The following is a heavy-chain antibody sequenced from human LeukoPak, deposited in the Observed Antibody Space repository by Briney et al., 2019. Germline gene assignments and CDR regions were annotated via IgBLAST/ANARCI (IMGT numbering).Heavy chain of an antibody. D-gene: IGHD4-17*01. CDR1: GGSISDYY. V-gene: IGHV4-4*07. J-gene: IGHJ5*02. Sequence: SETLSLTCSVSGGSISDYYWSWIRQPAGKGLEWIGCIYPSGRTNHNPSLQSRVTTSVDTSKNQFSLKLSSVTAADTAVYFCARDYGPFDPWGQGTLVTVSS. CDR3: ARDYGPFDP. CDR2: IYPSGRT.